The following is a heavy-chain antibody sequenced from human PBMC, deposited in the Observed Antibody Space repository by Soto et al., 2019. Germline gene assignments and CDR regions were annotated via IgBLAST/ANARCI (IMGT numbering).Heavy chain of an antibody. Sequence: GGSLRLSCVVSEIIFSGYGMHWVRQAPGKGLEWVAVLRFDGSVNYADSVKGRFTISRDNSKNTLYLQMNSLRAEDTAVYYCARDGVGATAFFGYFDYWGQGALVTVSS. CDR1: EIIFSGYG. V-gene: IGHV3-33*01. CDR2: LRFDGSVN. J-gene: IGHJ4*02. D-gene: IGHD1-26*01. CDR3: ARDGVGATAFFGYFDY.